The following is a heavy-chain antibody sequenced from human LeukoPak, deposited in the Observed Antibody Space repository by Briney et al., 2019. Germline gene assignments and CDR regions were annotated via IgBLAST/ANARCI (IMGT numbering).Heavy chain of an antibody. V-gene: IGHV4-59*01. Sequence: SQTLSLTCTVSVGSISSYYWSCIRRPPGKGLEWCGDISYSGSTNYNPSLKSRVTISVDTSKNQSYLKLSPVTAADTAVYYCASLSGSSGWYGQWGDRYFDLWGRGTLVTVSS. D-gene: IGHD6-19*01. CDR3: ASLSGSSGWYGQWGDRYFDL. CDR2: ISYSGST. J-gene: IGHJ2*01. CDR1: VGSISSYY.